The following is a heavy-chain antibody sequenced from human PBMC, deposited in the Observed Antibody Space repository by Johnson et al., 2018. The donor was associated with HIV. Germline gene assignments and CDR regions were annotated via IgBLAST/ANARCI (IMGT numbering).Heavy chain of an antibody. D-gene: IGHD2-15*01. CDR2: ISYDGRNQ. V-gene: IGHV3-30-3*01. CDR3: ARDLAPRPPARLDVFDV. Sequence: QVQLVESGGGVVQPGRSLRLSCAASGFTFSYYAMHWVRQAPGKGLEWVAVISYDGRNQQYAESVKGRFTISRDNYKNTLYLQMSSVRPEDTAVYYCARDLAPRPPARLDVFDVWGQGTMVTVS. J-gene: IGHJ3*01. CDR1: GFTFSYYA.